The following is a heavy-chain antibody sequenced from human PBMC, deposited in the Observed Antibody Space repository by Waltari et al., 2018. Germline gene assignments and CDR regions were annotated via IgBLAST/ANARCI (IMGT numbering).Heavy chain of an antibody. D-gene: IGHD3-16*01. V-gene: IGHV4-30-4*08. CDR2: IYYSGST. Sequence: QVQLQESGPGLVKPSQTLSLTCTIPGGSITPTNYYWSWIRQPPGKGLEWIGYIYYSGSTYYNPSLKSQFTISIDTSKNQFSLRLTSVTAADTAVYYCARLYTTVPYMDVWGKGTTVTIAS. CDR3: ARLYTTVPYMDV. J-gene: IGHJ6*03. CDR1: GGSITPTNYY.